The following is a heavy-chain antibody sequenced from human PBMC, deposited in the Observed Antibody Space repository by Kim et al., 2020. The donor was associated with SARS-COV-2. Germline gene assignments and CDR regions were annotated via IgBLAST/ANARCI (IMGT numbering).Heavy chain of an antibody. V-gene: IGHV3-23*01. D-gene: IGHD3-22*01. Sequence: GGSLRLSCAASGFTFISYAMSWVRQAPGKGLEWVSVISGRGGSTYYADSVTGLCTISSDNSKNLLYLQMQSLRVEDTAAYYCAKWTYYYDNSGYYPSDYYYDGMDVWGQGTTVTVSS. CDR3: AKWTYYYDNSGYYPSDYYYDGMDV. CDR2: ISGRGGST. CDR1: GFTFISYA. J-gene: IGHJ6*02.